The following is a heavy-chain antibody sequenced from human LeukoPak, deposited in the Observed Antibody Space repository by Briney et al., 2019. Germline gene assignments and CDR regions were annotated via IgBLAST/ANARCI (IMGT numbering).Heavy chain of an antibody. CDR1: GFTFGDYA. CDR3: TRGPIRLWIHNPMDV. Sequence: GSLRLSCTTSGFTFGDYAMSWVRQAPGKGLEWVGFIRSKAYGGTIEYAASVKGRFTISRDDSKSIAYHQMNSLKIEDTALYYFTRGPIRLWIHNPMDVWGQGTPVTVSS. D-gene: IGHD5-18*01. V-gene: IGHV3-49*04. J-gene: IGHJ6*02. CDR2: IRSKAYGGTI.